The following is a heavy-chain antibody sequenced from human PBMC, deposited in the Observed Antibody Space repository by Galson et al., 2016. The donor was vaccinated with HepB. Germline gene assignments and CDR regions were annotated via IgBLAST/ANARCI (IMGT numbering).Heavy chain of an antibody. D-gene: IGHD3-22*01. V-gene: IGHV3-30-3*01. CDR3: ARDDAGYSSGYYIGHAFDI. J-gene: IGHJ3*02. CDR1: GFTFSGYA. CDR2: ISYDGSPK. Sequence: SLRLSCAASGFTFSGYAMHWVRQAPGKGLEWVAFISYDGSPKYNANPVKGLFTISRDNSKNTLYLQMNSLRAEDTAVYYCARDDAGYSSGYYIGHAFDIWGQGTMVTVSS.